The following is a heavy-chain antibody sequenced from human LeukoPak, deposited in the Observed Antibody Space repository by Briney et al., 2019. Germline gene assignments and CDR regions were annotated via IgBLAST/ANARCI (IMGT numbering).Heavy chain of an antibody. CDR3: AKDLQQWLPRPYYFDY. J-gene: IGHJ4*02. V-gene: IGHV3-23*01. CDR2: ISGSGGST. Sequence: GGSLRLSCAASGFTFSSYWMHWVRQAPGKGLEWVSAISGSGGSTYYADSVKGRFTISRDNSKNTLYLQMNSLRAEDTAVYYCAKDLQQWLPRPYYFDYWGQGTLVTVSS. D-gene: IGHD6-19*01. CDR1: GFTFSSYW.